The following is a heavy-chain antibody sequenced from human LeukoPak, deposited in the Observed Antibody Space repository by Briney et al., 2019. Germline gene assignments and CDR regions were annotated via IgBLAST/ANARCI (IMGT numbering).Heavy chain of an antibody. CDR1: GFTFSTYG. J-gene: IGHJ2*01. V-gene: IGHV3-23*01. Sequence: PGGYLRLSCAASGFTFSTYGMSWVRQAPGKGLEWVSAISGSAGGTYYADSVKGRFTISRDNSKNMVYPQMNSLRAEDTAVYYCAKYYFDSSGYYYLRKNWYFDLWGRGTLVTVSS. D-gene: IGHD3-22*01. CDR2: ISGSAGGT. CDR3: AKYYFDSSGYYYLRKNWYFDL.